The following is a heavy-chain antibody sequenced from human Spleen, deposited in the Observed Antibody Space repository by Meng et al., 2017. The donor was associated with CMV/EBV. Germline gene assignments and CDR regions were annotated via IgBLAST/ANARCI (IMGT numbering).Heavy chain of an antibody. CDR3: ASMGWGGRDFWSGY. J-gene: IGHJ4*02. D-gene: IGHD3-3*01. Sequence: ASVKVSCKASGYTFTGYYMHWVRQAPGQGLEWMGWIDPNSGDTSYAQKFQGRVTMTRDTSISTAYMDLSRLRSDDTAVYYCASMGWGGRDFWSGYWGPGTLVTVSS. CDR1: GYTFTGYY. CDR2: IDPNSGDT. V-gene: IGHV1-2*02.